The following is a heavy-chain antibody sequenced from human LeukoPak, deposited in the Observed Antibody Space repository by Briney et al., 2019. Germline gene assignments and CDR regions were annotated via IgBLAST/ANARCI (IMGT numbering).Heavy chain of an antibody. CDR3: ARHSPVGIFYFDY. D-gene: IGHD1-26*01. CDR1: GYSIGSGYY. CDR2: IYHSGST. Sequence: SETLSLTCTVSGYSIGSGYYWGWIRQPPGKGLEWIGSIYHSGSTYYNPSLKSRVTISVDTSKNQFSLKLSSVTAADTAVYYCARHSPVGIFYFDYWGQGTLVTVSS. V-gene: IGHV4-38-2*02. J-gene: IGHJ4*02.